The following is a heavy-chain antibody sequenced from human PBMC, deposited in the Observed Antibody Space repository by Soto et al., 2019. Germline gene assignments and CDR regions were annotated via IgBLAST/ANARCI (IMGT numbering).Heavy chain of an antibody. J-gene: IGHJ5*02. V-gene: IGHV3-11*01. CDR3: ARDDYTYGVS. Sequence: QVHLVESGGGLVKSGDSLRLSCAASRFSFKDYFMSWIRQAPGKGLEWISYIGPYGNTIYYADSMKGRFVISRDDTTNTLYLQMDSLRAGDTAVYYCARDDYTYGVSWGQGTLVTVSS. D-gene: IGHD5-18*01. CDR2: IGPYGNTI. CDR1: RFSFKDYF.